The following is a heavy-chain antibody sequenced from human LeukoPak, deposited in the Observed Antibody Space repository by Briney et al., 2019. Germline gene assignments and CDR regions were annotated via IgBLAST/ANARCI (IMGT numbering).Heavy chain of an antibody. Sequence: GGSLRLSCAASGFTFDDYAMHWVRQGPGKGLEWVSGISWNSGSIAYADSVKGRFTISRDNAKNSLYLQMNSLRAEDTAFYYCAKDRGYYYYGMDVWGQGTTVTVSS. J-gene: IGHJ6*02. CDR3: AKDRGYYYYGMDV. V-gene: IGHV3-9*01. CDR2: ISWNSGSI. CDR1: GFTFDDYA.